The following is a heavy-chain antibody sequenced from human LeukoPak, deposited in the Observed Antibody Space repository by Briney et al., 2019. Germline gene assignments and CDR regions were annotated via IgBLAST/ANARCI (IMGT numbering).Heavy chain of an antibody. Sequence: GGSLRLSCAASGFTFSTYAMSWVRQAPGKGLEWVSAISGSGGTTYYADSVKGRFTISRDNSKNTLSLQMYSLRAEDTAVYYCAKDCNAVTRSYFDYWGQGTLVTVSS. CDR1: GFTFSTYA. CDR3: AKDCNAVTRSYFDY. D-gene: IGHD4-17*01. J-gene: IGHJ4*02. CDR2: ISGSGGTT. V-gene: IGHV3-23*01.